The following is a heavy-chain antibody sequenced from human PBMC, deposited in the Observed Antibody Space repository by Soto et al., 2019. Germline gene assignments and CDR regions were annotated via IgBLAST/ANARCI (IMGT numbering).Heavy chain of an antibody. V-gene: IGHV3-11*01. D-gene: IGHD6-19*01. CDR3: ARRTPITSGPFDY. CDR1: GFTFSYHC. Sequence: GGSLRLSCAASGFTFSYHCMSWIRQSPGKGLEWVSYISSSASATYYAESVKGRFTISRDNANNSLYLQMNSLRPDDTAVYYCARRTPITSGPFDYWAQGILVTVSS. J-gene: IGHJ4*02. CDR2: ISSSASAT.